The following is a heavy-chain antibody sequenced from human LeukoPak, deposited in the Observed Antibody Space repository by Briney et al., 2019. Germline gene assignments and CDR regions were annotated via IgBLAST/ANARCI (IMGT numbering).Heavy chain of an antibody. Sequence: ASVKVSCKVSGYTLTELSMHWVRQAPGKGLEWMGGFDPEDGETIYAQKFQGRVTMTEDTSTDTAYMELSSQRSEDTAVYYCATDHRVYGDGPQTVDWGQGTLVTVSS. D-gene: IGHD5/OR15-5a*01. CDR3: ATDHRVYGDGPQTVD. CDR1: GYTLTELS. J-gene: IGHJ4*02. CDR2: FDPEDGET. V-gene: IGHV1-24*01.